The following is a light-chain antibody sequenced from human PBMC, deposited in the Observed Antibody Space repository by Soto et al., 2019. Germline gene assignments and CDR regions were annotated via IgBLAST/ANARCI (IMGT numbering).Light chain of an antibody. CDR3: LQYDTYPVA. CDR1: QGIINY. Sequence: DIQMTQSPSSLSASVGDRVTITCRASQGIINYLAWFQQKPGKAPKSLIYHTSILQSGVPLRFGGGGSGTQFTLTISSLQPEDVATYYCLQYDTYPVAFGGGTNVEI. V-gene: IGKV1-16*01. CDR2: HTS. J-gene: IGKJ4*01.